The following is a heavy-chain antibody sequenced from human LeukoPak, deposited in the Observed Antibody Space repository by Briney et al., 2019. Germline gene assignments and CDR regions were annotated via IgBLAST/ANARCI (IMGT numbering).Heavy chain of an antibody. D-gene: IGHD3-10*01. Sequence: SGTLSLTCAVSGGSISSSNWWSWVRQPPGKGLEWIGKVYHSGSTNYNPSLKSRVTISVDKSKNQFSLKLRSVTAADTAVYYCARSPFYHGSGSDGMDVWGQGTTVSVSS. V-gene: IGHV4-4*02. CDR1: GGSISSSNW. CDR2: VYHSGST. J-gene: IGHJ6*02. CDR3: ARSPFYHGSGSDGMDV.